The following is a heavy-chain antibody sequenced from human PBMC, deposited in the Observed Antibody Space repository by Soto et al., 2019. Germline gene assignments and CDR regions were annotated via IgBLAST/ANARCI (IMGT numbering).Heavy chain of an antibody. CDR2: IYYSGST. V-gene: IGHV4-39*01. D-gene: IGHD2-21*02. CDR1: GGYISSSGYF. CDR3: ARHPSDFWFDP. J-gene: IGHJ5*02. Sequence: SETLSLTSSVSGGYISSSGYFWGWIRQPPGKGLEWIGSIYYSGSTYYNPSLKSRVTVSVDTSKNQFSLKLSSVTAADTAVYYCARHPSDFWFDPWGQGTLVTVSS.